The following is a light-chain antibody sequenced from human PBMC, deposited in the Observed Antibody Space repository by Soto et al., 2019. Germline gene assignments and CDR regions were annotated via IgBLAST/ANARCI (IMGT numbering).Light chain of an antibody. CDR3: QQRSNWPKWT. Sequence: EIVLTQSPATLSLSPGERATLSCRASQSVSSYLAWYQQKPGQPPRLLIYDASNRATGIPARFSGSGSGTDFTLTIRSLEAEDFAVYYCQQRSNWPKWTFGQGTKVEIK. CDR2: DAS. J-gene: IGKJ1*01. V-gene: IGKV3-11*01. CDR1: QSVSSY.